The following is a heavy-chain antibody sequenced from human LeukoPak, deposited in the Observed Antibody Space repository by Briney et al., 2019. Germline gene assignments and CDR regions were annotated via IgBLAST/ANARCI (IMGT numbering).Heavy chain of an antibody. J-gene: IGHJ4*02. Sequence: GGSLRLSCAASGFTFSSYGMHWVRQAPGKGLEWVSAISANGGGTYYADSVKGRFTISRDNSKNTLYLQMNSLRAEDTAVYYCAKGSSPFDYWGQGTLVTVSS. V-gene: IGHV3-23*01. CDR3: AKGSSPFDY. CDR1: GFTFSSYG. CDR2: ISANGGGT. D-gene: IGHD6-13*01.